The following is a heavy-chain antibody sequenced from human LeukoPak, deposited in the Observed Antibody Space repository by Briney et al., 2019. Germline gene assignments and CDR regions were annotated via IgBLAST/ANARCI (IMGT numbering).Heavy chain of an antibody. V-gene: IGHV4-38-2*02. CDR3: ARDRGSYPYYFDY. Sequence: PSETLSLTCTVSGYSTNSAYYWGWIRQPPGKGLEWIGEINHSGNTNYNPSLKSRVTISVDTSKNQFSLKLSSVTAADTAVYYCARDRGSYPYYFDYWGQGTLVTVSS. CDR2: INHSGNT. CDR1: GYSTNSAYY. J-gene: IGHJ4*02. D-gene: IGHD1-26*01.